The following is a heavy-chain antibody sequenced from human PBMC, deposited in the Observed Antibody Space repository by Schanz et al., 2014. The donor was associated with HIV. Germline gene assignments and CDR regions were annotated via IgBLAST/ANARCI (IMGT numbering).Heavy chain of an antibody. Sequence: QVQLVESGGGVVQPGRSLRLSCAASGITFSTSGMHWVRQAPGKGLEWVAVIWYDGSKKYYADSVKGRFTISRDYAKSSLYLQMNSLRDDDTAVYYCARGWRENSFDYWGQGTLVTVSS. D-gene: IGHD4-4*01. CDR2: IWYDGSKK. J-gene: IGHJ4*02. CDR3: ARGWRENSFDY. V-gene: IGHV3-33*01. CDR1: GITFSTSG.